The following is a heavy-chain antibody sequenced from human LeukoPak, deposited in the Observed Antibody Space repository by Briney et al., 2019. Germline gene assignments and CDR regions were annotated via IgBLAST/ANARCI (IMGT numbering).Heavy chain of an antibody. D-gene: IGHD3-22*01. CDR1: GFTFSSYA. CDR3: ARASPGYYYDSSGYPSATFDY. Sequence: PGGSLRLSCAASGFTFSSYAMHWVRQAPGKGLEWVAVISYDGSNKYYADSVKGRFTISRDNSKNTLYLQMNSLRAEDTAVYYCARASPGYYYDSSGYPSATFDYWGQGTLVTVSS. V-gene: IGHV3-30-3*01. J-gene: IGHJ4*02. CDR2: ISYDGSNK.